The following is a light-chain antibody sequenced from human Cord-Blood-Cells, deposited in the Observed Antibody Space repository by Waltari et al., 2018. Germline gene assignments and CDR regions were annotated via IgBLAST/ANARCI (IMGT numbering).Light chain of an antibody. J-gene: IGKJ4*01. V-gene: IGKV4-1*01. CDR2: WAS. CDR1: QSVLYSSSKKNY. Sequence: DIVMTQSPDSLPVSLGERATINCNSSQSVLYSSSKKNYLAWYHPKPGQPPKQLIYWASTRESGVPDRVSGRGSGTEFTLTLSSLQAEDVAVYYCQQYYSTPLTFGGGIKLEIK. CDR3: QQYYSTPLT.